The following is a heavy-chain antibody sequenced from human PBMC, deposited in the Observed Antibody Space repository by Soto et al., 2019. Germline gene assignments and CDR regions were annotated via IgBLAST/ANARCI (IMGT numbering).Heavy chain of an antibody. V-gene: IGHV1-46*01. Sequence: QVQLVQSGAEVKKPGASVKVSCKASGYTFTSYYMHWVRQAPGQGLEWMGIINPSGGSTSYAQKCRGRCTMTRDTSTGTIYMELSSLRSEETAVFLCAGGGGDGYNEGPYYYYGMDVWGQGTTVTVSS. CDR2: INPSGGST. J-gene: IGHJ6*02. CDR3: AGGGGDGYNEGPYYYYGMDV. CDR1: GYTFTSYY. D-gene: IGHD3-16*01.